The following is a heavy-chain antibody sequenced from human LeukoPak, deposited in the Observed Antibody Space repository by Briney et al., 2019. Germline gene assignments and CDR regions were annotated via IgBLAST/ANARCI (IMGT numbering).Heavy chain of an antibody. Sequence: EAGGSLRLSCAASGFTFSHYGMTWVRQATGKGLEWVSVMSGGGGSTYYAESVEGRFTISRDNSKNTLYLQMNSLRAEDTAVYYCAKLAPGPLDYYYYHYMDVWGTGTAVTVSS. V-gene: IGHV3-23*01. J-gene: IGHJ6*03. CDR3: AKLAPGPLDYYYYHYMDV. CDR1: GFTFSHYG. CDR2: MSGGGGST.